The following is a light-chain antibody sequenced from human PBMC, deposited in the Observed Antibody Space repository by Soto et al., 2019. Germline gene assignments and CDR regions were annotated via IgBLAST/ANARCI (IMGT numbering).Light chain of an antibody. Sequence: QSALTQPASVSGSPAQSITISCTGTSSDVGGYNYVSWYQHHPGKAPKLIIYEVSYRPSGVSNRFSGSKSGNTASLTISGLQADDQAHYHCCSYTSTSTHVFGTGTKGTVL. CDR1: SSDVGGYNY. CDR2: EVS. J-gene: IGLJ1*01. V-gene: IGLV2-14*01. CDR3: CSYTSTSTHV.